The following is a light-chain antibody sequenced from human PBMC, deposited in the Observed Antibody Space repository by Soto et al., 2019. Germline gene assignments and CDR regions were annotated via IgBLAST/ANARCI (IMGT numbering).Light chain of an antibody. V-gene: IGLV2-14*01. CDR1: SADIGFYDY. Sequence: QSVLTQPASVSGSPGQSITISCTGTSADIGFYDYVSWYQQYPGKAPNLLIYGVTYRPSGISYRFSGSKSGSTASLTISGLRDEDDADYYCSSYSTSFFYVFGTGPQLTVL. CDR2: GVT. J-gene: IGLJ1*01. CDR3: SSYSTSFFYV.